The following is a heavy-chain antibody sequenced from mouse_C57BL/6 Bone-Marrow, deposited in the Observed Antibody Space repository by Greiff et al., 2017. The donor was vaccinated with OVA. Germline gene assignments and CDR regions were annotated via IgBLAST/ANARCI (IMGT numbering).Heavy chain of an antibody. D-gene: IGHD1-1*01. CDR2: IWTGGGT. J-gene: IGHJ1*03. CDR3: ARFITTVVAHWYFDV. CDR1: GFSLTSYA. V-gene: IGHV2-9-1*01. Sequence: VQLMESGPGLVAPSQSLSITCTVSGFSLTSYAISWVRQPPGKGLEWLGVIWTGGGTNYNSDFKYRRSISKDNSKSKVFLKMNSLQTDDTARYYCARFITTVVAHWYFDVWGTGTTVTVSS.